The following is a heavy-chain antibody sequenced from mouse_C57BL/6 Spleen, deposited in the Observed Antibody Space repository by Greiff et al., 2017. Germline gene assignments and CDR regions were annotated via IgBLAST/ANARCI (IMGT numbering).Heavy chain of an antibody. J-gene: IGHJ4*01. CDR2: INPNNGGT. D-gene: IGHD1-3*01. V-gene: IGHV1-26*01. CDR1: GYTFTDYY. CDR3: ARWGKDAMDY. Sequence: EVQLQQSGPELVKPGASVKISCKASGYTFTDYYMNWVKQSPGKSLEWIGDINPNNGGTSYNQKFKGKATLTVDKSSSTAYMELRSLTSEDSAVYDCARWGKDAMDYWGQGTSVTVSS.